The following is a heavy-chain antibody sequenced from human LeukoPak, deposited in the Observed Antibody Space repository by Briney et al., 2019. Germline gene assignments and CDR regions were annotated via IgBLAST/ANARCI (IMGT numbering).Heavy chain of an antibody. Sequence: GGSLRLSCAASGFTFSSYGMHWVRQAPGKGLEWVAVIWYDGSNKFYADSVKGRFTISRDNSKNTLYLQMNSLRAEDTAVYYCARGHSSGWNWFDPWGQGTLVTVSS. J-gene: IGHJ5*02. V-gene: IGHV3-33*01. CDR3: ARGHSSGWNWFDP. CDR2: IWYDGSNK. CDR1: GFTFSSYG. D-gene: IGHD6-19*01.